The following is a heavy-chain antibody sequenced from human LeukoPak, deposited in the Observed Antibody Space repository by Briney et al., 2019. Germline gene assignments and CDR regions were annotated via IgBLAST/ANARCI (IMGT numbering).Heavy chain of an antibody. CDR1: GFTFSSYA. V-gene: IGHV3-23*01. CDR3: AKPYDSSGYYYNY. J-gene: IGHJ4*02. D-gene: IGHD3-22*01. Sequence: PGGSLRLSCAASGFTFSSYAMSWVRQAPGKGLEWVSAISGSGGSTYYADSVKGRFTISRDNSKNTLYLQMNSLRAEDTAVYYCAKPYDSSGYYYNYWGQRTLVTVSS. CDR2: ISGSGGST.